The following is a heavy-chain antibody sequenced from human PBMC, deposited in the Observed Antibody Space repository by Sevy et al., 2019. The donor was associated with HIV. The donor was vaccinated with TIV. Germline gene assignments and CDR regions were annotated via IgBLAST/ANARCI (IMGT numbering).Heavy chain of an antibody. CDR3: ARGTLGTMVQGGYHYPTGYFDY. CDR2: IYYSGST. J-gene: IGHJ4*02. Sequence: SETLSLTCTVSGGSISSYYWSWIRQPPGKGLEWIGYIYYSGSTNYNPSLKSRVTISVDTSKNQFSLKLSSVTAADTAVYYCARGTLGTMVQGGYHYPTGYFDYWGQGTLVTVSS. CDR1: GGSISSYY. V-gene: IGHV4-59*01. D-gene: IGHD3-10*01.